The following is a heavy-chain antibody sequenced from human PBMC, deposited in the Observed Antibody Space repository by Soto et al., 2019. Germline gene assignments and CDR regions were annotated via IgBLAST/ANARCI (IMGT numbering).Heavy chain of an antibody. D-gene: IGHD3-10*02. CDR1: GGSISSGGYS. Sequence: QLQLQESGSGLVKPSQTLSLTCAVSGGSISSGGYSWSWIRQPPGKGLEWIGYIYHTGSTHYNPSLKCRVTISVDMSKNQFSLKLSSMTAAEKAVYYCASVPRPWGKGTMVTVSS. CDR2: IYHTGST. V-gene: IGHV4-30-2*01. CDR3: ASVPRP. J-gene: IGHJ5*02.